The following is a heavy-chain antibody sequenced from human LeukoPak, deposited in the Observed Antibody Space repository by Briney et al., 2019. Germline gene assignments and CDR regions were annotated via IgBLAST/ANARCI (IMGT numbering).Heavy chain of an antibody. CDR2: ICGSGGRT. V-gene: IGHV3-23*01. CDR3: AKDGDWNAPLPKYFDY. D-gene: IGHD1-1*01. CDR1: GFSFSSYA. J-gene: IGHJ4*02. Sequence: GGSLRLSCAASGFSFSSYAMSWVRQAPGKGLGWVSAICGSGGRTYYADSVKGRFTISRDNSKNTLYLQMNSLRAEDTAVYYCAKDGDWNAPLPKYFDYWGQGTLVTVSS.